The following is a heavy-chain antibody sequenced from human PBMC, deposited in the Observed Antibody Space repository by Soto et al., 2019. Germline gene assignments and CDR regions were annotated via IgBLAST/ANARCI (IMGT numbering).Heavy chain of an antibody. CDR2: IHHSGST. V-gene: IGHV4-59*08. J-gene: IGHJ6*02. CDR1: GGSITSHY. Sequence: QVQLQESGPGLVKPSETLSLTCSVSGGSITSHYCSWFRQPPGKGLEWTGYIHHSGSTSYNPSLKSRVTMSVDTSKNQFSLKVSSVTAADTALYYCARQGFGQLHGLVDVWGPGTTVTVSS. CDR3: ARQGFGQLHGLVDV. D-gene: IGHD3-10*01.